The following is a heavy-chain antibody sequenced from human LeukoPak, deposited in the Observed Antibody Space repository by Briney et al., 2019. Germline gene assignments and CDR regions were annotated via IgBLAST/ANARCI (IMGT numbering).Heavy chain of an antibody. CDR2: INYSGST. D-gene: IGHD3-22*01. Sequence: PSETLSLTCTVSGGSISSSTYYWGWIRQPPGKGLEWIGSINYSGSTYYNPSLKSRVTISVDTSKNQFSLKLSSVTAADTAVYYCARAVDYYDSSGYFLDYWGQGTLVTVSS. J-gene: IGHJ4*02. CDR3: ARAVDYYDSSGYFLDY. CDR1: GGSISSSTYY. V-gene: IGHV4-39*07.